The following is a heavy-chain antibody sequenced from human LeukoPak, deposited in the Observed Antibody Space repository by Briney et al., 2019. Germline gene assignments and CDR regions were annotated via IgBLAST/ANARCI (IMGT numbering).Heavy chain of an antibody. CDR1: GFTFSSYV. D-gene: IGHD3-10*01. CDR3: ARERERLLWFGELLPDAFDI. Sequence: PGRSLRLSCAASGFTFSSYVMHWVRQAPGKGLEWVAVISYDGSNKYYADSVKGRFTISRDNSKNTLYLQMNSLRAEDTAVYYCARERERLLWFGELLPDAFDIWGQGTMVTVSS. J-gene: IGHJ3*02. CDR2: ISYDGSNK. V-gene: IGHV3-30-3*01.